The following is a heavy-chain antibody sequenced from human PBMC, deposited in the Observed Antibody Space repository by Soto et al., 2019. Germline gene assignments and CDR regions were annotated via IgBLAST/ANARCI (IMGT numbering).Heavy chain of an antibody. J-gene: IGHJ6*02. Sequence: QVQLVESGGGVVQPGRSLRLSCAAAGFTFSSYGMHWVRQAPGKGLEWVAVIWYDGSNKYYADSVKGRFTISRDNSTNTLYMQMNSLRAEETAVSYGASDTKGFGATILHYYYGMDVWGQGTTVTVSS. CDR3: ASDTKGFGATILHYYYGMDV. D-gene: IGHD3-10*01. CDR1: GFTFSSYG. V-gene: IGHV3-33*01. CDR2: IWYDGSNK.